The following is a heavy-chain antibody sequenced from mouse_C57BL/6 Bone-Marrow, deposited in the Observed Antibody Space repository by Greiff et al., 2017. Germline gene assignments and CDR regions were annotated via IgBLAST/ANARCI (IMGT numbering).Heavy chain of an antibody. CDR1: GFNIKDYY. CDR3: AKGYYGWYFDV. J-gene: IGHJ1*03. CDR2: IDPEDGET. D-gene: IGHD1-1*01. Sequence: EVKVVDSGAELVKPGASVKLSCTASGFNIKDYYMHWVKQRTEQGLEWIGRIDPEDGETKYAPKFQGKATITADTSSNTAYLQLSSLTSEDTAVYYCAKGYYGWYFDVWGTGTTVTVSS. V-gene: IGHV14-2*01.